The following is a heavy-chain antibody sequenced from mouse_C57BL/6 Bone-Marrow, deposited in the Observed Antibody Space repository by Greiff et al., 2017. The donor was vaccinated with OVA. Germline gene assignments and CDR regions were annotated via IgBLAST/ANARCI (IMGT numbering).Heavy chain of an antibody. CDR3: ARFYYYGSSSYYFDY. CDR1: GFTFSSYA. Sequence: EVQRVESGGGLVKPGGSLKLSCAASGFTFSSYAMSWVRQTPEKRLEWVATISDGGSYTYYPDNVKGRFTISRDNAKNNLYLQMSHLKSEDTAMYYCARFYYYGSSSYYFDYWGQGTTLTVSS. V-gene: IGHV5-4*01. D-gene: IGHD1-1*01. J-gene: IGHJ2*01. CDR2: ISDGGSYT.